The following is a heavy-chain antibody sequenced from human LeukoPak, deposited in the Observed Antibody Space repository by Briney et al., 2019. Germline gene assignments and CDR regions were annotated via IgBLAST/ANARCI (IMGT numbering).Heavy chain of an antibody. CDR1: EFTFSSHG. D-gene: IGHD3-9*01. J-gene: IGHJ4*02. CDR3: AHLTGYQGY. CDR2: ISYDGSNK. V-gene: IGHV3-30*03. Sequence: GGSLRLSCAASEFTFSSHGMHWVRQAPGKGLEWVAVISYDGSNKQYVDSVKGRFTISRDNSKNTLYLQMNSLRAEDTAVYYCAHLTGYQGYWGQGTLVTVSS.